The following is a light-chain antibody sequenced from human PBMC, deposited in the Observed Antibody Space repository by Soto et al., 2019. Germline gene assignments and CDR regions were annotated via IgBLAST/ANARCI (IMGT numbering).Light chain of an antibody. J-gene: IGLJ1*01. CDR3: NSYSSSTFYV. V-gene: IGLV2-14*01. Sequence: QSALTQPPSASGSPGQSITISCTGSSSDIAGFNYVSWYQQYPGKAPKLLIYQVTSRASGVSHRFSGSKFGDTASLTISGLQPEDEAEYYCNSYSSSTFYVFGTGTKLTVL. CDR2: QVT. CDR1: SSDIAGFNY.